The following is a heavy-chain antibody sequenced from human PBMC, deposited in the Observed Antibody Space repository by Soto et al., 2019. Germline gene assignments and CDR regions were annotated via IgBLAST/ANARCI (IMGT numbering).Heavy chain of an antibody. Sequence: EVQLVETGGGLFQPGGSLRLSCAASVFTVSSNYMSWVRQAPGKGLEWVSVIYSGGSTYYADSVKGRFTISRDNSKNTLYLQMNSLRAEDTAVYYCARQKSRAAAGTAAVGYWVQGTLVTVS. V-gene: IGHV3-66*04. CDR3: ARQKSRAAAGTAAVGY. CDR1: VFTVSSNY. CDR2: IYSGGST. D-gene: IGHD6-13*01. J-gene: IGHJ4*02.